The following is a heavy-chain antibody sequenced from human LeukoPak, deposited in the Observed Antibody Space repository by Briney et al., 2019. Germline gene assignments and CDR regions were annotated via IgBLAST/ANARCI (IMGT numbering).Heavy chain of an antibody. Sequence: GGSLRLSCAASGFTFSSYGMHWVRQAPGKGLEWVAFIRYDGSNKYYADSVKGRFTISRDNTKNTLYLQMNSLRVEDTAVYYCARDLSGDSSGFYYGDYWGQGTLVTVSS. CDR3: ARDLSGDSSGFYYGDY. CDR1: GFTFSSYG. CDR2: IRYDGSNK. J-gene: IGHJ4*02. D-gene: IGHD3-22*01. V-gene: IGHV3-30*02.